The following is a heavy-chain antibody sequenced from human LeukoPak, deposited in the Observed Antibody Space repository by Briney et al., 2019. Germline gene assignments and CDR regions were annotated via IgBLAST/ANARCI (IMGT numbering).Heavy chain of an antibody. CDR3: ARTLSGSYDWFDP. CDR2: MNPNSGNT. CDR1: GYTFTSYD. J-gene: IGHJ5*02. D-gene: IGHD1-26*01. V-gene: IGHV1-8*01. Sequence: ASVKVSCKASGYTFTSYDINWVRQATGQGLEWMGWMNPNSGNTGYAQKFRGRVTMTRNTSISTAYMELSSLRSEDTAVYYCARTLSGSYDWFDPWGQGTLVTVSS.